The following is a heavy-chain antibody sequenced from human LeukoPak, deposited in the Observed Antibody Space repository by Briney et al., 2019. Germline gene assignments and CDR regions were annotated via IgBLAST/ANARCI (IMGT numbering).Heavy chain of an antibody. Sequence: PSGTLSLTCAVSGGSISSSNWWSWVRQPPGKGLEWIGEIYHSGSTNYNPSLKSRVTISVDKSKNQFSLKLSSVTAADTAVFYCARGVFYDYVWGSYRNHFDYWGQGTLVIVSS. D-gene: IGHD3-16*02. J-gene: IGHJ4*02. CDR1: GGSISSSNW. CDR3: ARGVFYDYVWGSYRNHFDY. CDR2: IYHSGST. V-gene: IGHV4-4*02.